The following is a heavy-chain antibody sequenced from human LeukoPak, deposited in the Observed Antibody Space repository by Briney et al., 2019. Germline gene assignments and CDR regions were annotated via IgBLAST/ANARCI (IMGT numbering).Heavy chain of an antibody. V-gene: IGHV4-38-2*02. D-gene: IGHD1-20*01. J-gene: IGHJ4*02. Sequence: SETLSLTCTVSGYSISSGYYWGWIRQPPGKGLEWIGSIYHSGSTYYNPSLKSRVTISVDTSKNQFSLKLSSVTAADTAVYYCARDRRPGSITGTDYFDYWGQGTLVTVSS. CDR1: GYSISSGYY. CDR2: IYHSGST. CDR3: ARDRRPGSITGTDYFDY.